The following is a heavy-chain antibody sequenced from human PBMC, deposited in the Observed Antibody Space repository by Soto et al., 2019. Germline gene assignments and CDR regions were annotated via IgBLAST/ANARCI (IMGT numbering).Heavy chain of an antibody. D-gene: IGHD4-17*01. V-gene: IGHV1-18*01. CDR3: ARPSTSYGDYGWSLAY. CDR2: VSAQTGDS. CDR1: GYPFGGYA. Sequence: QVQLVQSGAEVKKPGASVKVSCKASGYPFGGYAIGWVRQAPGQGLEWMGWVSAQTGDSGYAQEFQGRVTLTTETSTRTAYMELRGLRSDDTAVYYCARPSTSYGDYGWSLAYWGQGTLVTVSS. J-gene: IGHJ4*02.